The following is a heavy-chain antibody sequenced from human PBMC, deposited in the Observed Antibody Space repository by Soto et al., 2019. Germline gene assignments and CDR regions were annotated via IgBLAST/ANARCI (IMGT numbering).Heavy chain of an antibody. V-gene: IGHV3-30*18. CDR3: ANAYSYGYQLDY. CDR2: ISYDGSNK. D-gene: IGHD5-18*01. Sequence: GGSLRLSCAASGFTFSSYGMHWVRQAPGKGLEWVAVISYDGSNKYYADSVKGRFTISRDNSKNTLYLQMNSLRAEDTAVYYCANAYSYGYQLDYWGQGTLVSVSS. CDR1: GFTFSSYG. J-gene: IGHJ4*02.